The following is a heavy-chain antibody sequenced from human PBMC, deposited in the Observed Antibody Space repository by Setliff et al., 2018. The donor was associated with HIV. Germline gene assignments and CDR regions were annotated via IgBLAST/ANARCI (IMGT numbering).Heavy chain of an antibody. V-gene: IGHV1-69*06. CDR1: GVTFTTYS. J-gene: IGHJ3*01. CDR2: IIPIIRSA. D-gene: IGHD6-13*01. Sequence: ASVKVSCKTSGVTFTTYSITWVRQAPGQGLEWMGGIIPIIRSAKYAQKFQGRVTITADKSTSTAHMELSNLRSEDTAVYYCAREVASYSSRFDAFDVWGQGTTVTVSS. CDR3: AREVASYSSRFDAFDV.